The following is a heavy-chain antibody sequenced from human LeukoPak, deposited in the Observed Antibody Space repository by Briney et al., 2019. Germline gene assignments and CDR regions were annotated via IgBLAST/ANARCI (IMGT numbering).Heavy chain of an antibody. J-gene: IGHJ5*02. CDR3: AKDVIELRYFAGWFDP. Sequence: GGSLRLSCAASGFTFSSFGMEWVRQDPWKGLEWVAVIWYDASNKYYVDSVKGRSTISRDTTKNTLYLQMNSLRAEDTAEYYCAKDVIELRYFAGWFDPWGQGTLVTVSS. CDR1: GFTFSSFG. D-gene: IGHD3-9*01. V-gene: IGHV3-33*03. CDR2: IWYDASNK.